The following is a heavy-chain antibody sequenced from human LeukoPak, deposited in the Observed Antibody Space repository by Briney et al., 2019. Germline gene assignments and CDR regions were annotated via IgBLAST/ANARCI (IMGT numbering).Heavy chain of an antibody. CDR2: ISYDGSNK. V-gene: IGHV3-30*18. J-gene: IGHJ4*02. D-gene: IGHD2-15*01. CDR1: GFTFSSYG. Sequence: GRSLRLSCAASGFTFSSYGMHWVRQAPGKGLEWVAVISYDGSNKYYADSVKGRFTIPRDNSKNTLYLQMNSLRAEDTAVYYCAKDLCSGGSCYPSSGFDYWGQGTLVTVSS. CDR3: AKDLCSGGSCYPSSGFDY.